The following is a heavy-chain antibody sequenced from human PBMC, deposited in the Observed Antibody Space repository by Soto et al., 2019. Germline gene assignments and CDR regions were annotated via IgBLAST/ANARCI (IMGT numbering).Heavy chain of an antibody. CDR2: IRSKAYGGTT. J-gene: IGHJ3*02. D-gene: IGHD3-22*01. CDR3: TRERLYYDSSGYRPRPLLEAFDI. V-gene: IGHV3-49*04. Sequence: PGGSLRLSCTASGFTFGDYAMSWVRQAPGKGLEWVGFIRSKAYGGTTEYAASVKGRVTSSRDDSKSIAHLQMNSLKTEETAVYYCTRERLYYDSSGYRPRPLLEAFDIWGQGTMVTVSS. CDR1: GFTFGDYA.